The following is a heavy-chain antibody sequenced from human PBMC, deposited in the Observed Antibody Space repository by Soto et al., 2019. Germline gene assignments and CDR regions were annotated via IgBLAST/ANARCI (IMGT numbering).Heavy chain of an antibody. D-gene: IGHD3-22*01. V-gene: IGHV1-24*01. Sequence: ASGKVSCKVSGYTLTELSMNWVRQAPGKRLEWMGGFDPEDGETIYAQKFQGRVTMTEDTSTDTAYMELSSLRSEDTAVYYCATVRNYYDSSDYYFPFDYWGQGTLVTVSS. CDR2: FDPEDGET. J-gene: IGHJ4*02. CDR3: ATVRNYYDSSDYYFPFDY. CDR1: GYTLTELS.